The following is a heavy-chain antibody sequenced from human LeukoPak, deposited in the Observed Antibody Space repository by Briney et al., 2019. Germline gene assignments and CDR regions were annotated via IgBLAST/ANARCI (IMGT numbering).Heavy chain of an antibody. Sequence: GGSLRLSCAASGFTVSSNYMSWVRRAPGKGLEWVSIIVSGDNAYFADSVKGRFTISRDTSKNTLYLQMNSLRVEDTAVYYCARDPYSSGYFDYWGQGTLVTVSS. J-gene: IGHJ4*02. CDR1: GFTVSSNY. V-gene: IGHV3-66*01. D-gene: IGHD6-19*01. CDR2: IVSGDNA. CDR3: ARDPYSSGYFDY.